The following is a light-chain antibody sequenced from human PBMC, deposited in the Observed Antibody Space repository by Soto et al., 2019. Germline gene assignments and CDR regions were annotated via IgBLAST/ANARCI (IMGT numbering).Light chain of an antibody. CDR1: QSVRSSY. CDR2: DGS. CDR3: QQYDNSAPLS. Sequence: EIVLTQSRATLSLSPGDRATLSCGASQSVRSSYVAWYQQKAGLAPRLLIYDGSSRASGIPDRFSGSGSGTDFTLTIGRLEPEDFAVYYCQQYDNSAPLSFGGGTKVEMK. J-gene: IGKJ4*01. V-gene: IGKV3D-20*01.